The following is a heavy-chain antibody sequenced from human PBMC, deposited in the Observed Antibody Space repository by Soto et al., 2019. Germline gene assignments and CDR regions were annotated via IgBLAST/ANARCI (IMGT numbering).Heavy chain of an antibody. Sequence: ASVKVSCKVSGYTLTELSMHWVRQAPGKGLEWMGGFDPEDGETIYAQKFQGRVTMTEDTSTDTAYMELSSLRSEDTAVCYCATDRPTLTGEAGWFDPWGQGTLVTVSS. D-gene: IGHD7-27*01. CDR3: ATDRPTLTGEAGWFDP. CDR2: FDPEDGET. J-gene: IGHJ5*02. CDR1: GYTLTELS. V-gene: IGHV1-24*01.